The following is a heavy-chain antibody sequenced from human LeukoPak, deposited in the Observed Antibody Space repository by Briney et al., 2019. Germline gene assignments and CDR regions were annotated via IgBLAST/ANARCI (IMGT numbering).Heavy chain of an antibody. CDR1: GFTISSYG. CDR2: IRYDGSNK. CDR3: AKKGLSYGLADFDY. Sequence: PGGSLRLSCAASGFTISSYGMHWVRQAPGKGLEWVAFIRYDGSNKYYADSVKGRFTISRDNSKNTLYLQMNSLRAEDTAVYYCAKKGLSYGLADFDYWGQGTLVTVSS. J-gene: IGHJ4*02. D-gene: IGHD5-18*01. V-gene: IGHV3-30*02.